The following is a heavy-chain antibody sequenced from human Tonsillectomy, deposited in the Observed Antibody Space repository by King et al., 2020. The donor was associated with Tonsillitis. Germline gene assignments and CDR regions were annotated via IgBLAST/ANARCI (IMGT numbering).Heavy chain of an antibody. CDR2: ISYDGSNK. CDR3: AKDLAEDFDY. Sequence: VQLVESGGGVVQPGRSLRLSCAASGFTFSSYGMHWVRQAPGKGLEWVAVISYDGSNKYYADSVKGRFTISRDNSKKTLYLQMNSLRAEDTAVYNCAKDLAEDFDYWGQGTLVTVSS. J-gene: IGHJ4*02. V-gene: IGHV3-30*18. CDR1: GFTFSSYG.